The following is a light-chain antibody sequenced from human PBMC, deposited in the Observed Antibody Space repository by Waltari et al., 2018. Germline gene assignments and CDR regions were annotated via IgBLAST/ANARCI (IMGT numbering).Light chain of an antibody. Sequence: QSALTQPPSVSGSPGQSVTISCTGTNSDIGRSNTVSWYQQPPGTAPKLMIYEVSNRPSGVPDRFSGSKSGNTASLTISGLQAEDEADYYCSSYTSSITLLFGGGTKLTVL. CDR1: NSDIGRSNT. CDR2: EVS. CDR3: SSYTSSITLL. J-gene: IGLJ2*01. V-gene: IGLV2-18*02.